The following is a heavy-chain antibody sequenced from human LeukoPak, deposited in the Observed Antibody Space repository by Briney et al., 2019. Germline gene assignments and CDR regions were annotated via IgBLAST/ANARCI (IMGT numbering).Heavy chain of an antibody. CDR2: HKRKTAGGTT. D-gene: IGHD4-17*01. J-gene: IGHJ6*03. V-gene: IGHV3-15*01. Sequence: GGSLRLSCAASGVTVTNAWMSWVRQAPGKGLQWVGRHKRKTAGGTTDYAAPVQGRFTISTDDSKNTLYLQMNSLRAEDTAVYYCAREDGDYYYMDVWGKGTAVTVSS. CDR1: GVTVTNAW. CDR3: AREDGDYYYMDV.